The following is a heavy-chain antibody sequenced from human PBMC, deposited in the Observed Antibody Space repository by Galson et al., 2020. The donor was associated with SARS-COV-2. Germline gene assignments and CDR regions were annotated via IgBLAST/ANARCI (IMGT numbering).Heavy chain of an antibody. D-gene: IGHD3-10*01. Sequence: ASETLSLTCTVSGVSISSGSYYWTWIRQHPGKGLELIGYISYRGSAYYNPSLKSRATISVDTSENQFSLRLSSVTAADTAVYYCARASFPDSDGAGAYGRWGQGTLVTVSS. V-gene: IGHV4-31*03. CDR1: GVSISSGSYY. CDR2: ISYRGSA. CDR3: ARASFPDSDGAGAYGR. J-gene: IGHJ4*02.